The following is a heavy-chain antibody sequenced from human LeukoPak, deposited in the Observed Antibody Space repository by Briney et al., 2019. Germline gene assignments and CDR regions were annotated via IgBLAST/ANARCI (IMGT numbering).Heavy chain of an antibody. D-gene: IGHD2-15*01. CDR3: AKVRWPHFDY. V-gene: IGHV3-23*01. CDR1: GFTFSNYV. J-gene: IGHJ4*02. CDR2: ISGSGGST. Sequence: PGGSLRLSCAASGFTFSNYVMTWVRQAPGKGLEWVSAISGSGGSTYYADSVKGRFTISRDNSENTLYLQMNSLRAEDTAVYYCAKVRWPHFDYWGQGTLVTVSS.